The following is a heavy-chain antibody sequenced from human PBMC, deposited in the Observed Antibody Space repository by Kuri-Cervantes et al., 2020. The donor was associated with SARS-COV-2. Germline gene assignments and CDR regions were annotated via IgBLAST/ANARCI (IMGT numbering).Heavy chain of an antibody. J-gene: IGHJ4*02. V-gene: IGHV1-69*13. Sequence: SVKVSCKASGGTFSSYAISWVRQAPGQGLEWMGGIIPVFTTPTYAQKFHGRVTLSADESTSTVYMELSSLTSEDTAMYYCARPHRYFDFWSGKTPFGNWGQGTLVTVSS. D-gene: IGHD3-3*01. CDR3: ARPHRYFDFWSGKTPFGN. CDR2: IIPVFTTP. CDR1: GGTFSSYA.